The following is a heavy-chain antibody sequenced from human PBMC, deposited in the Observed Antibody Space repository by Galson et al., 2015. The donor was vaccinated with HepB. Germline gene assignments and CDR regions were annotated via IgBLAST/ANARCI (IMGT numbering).Heavy chain of an antibody. CDR2: IHGAGIT. V-gene: IGHV3-53*01. Sequence: SLRLSCAVSGLTGSTNYMSWVRQAPGKGLDWVSLIHGAGITRYAESAKGRFTISRDNSKNTMYLQMNSLRAEDTAVYYCTTGALFRGYHYMDGWGKGTTVTVSS. D-gene: IGHD3-10*01. CDR1: GLTGSTNY. CDR3: TTGALFRGYHYMDG. J-gene: IGHJ6*03.